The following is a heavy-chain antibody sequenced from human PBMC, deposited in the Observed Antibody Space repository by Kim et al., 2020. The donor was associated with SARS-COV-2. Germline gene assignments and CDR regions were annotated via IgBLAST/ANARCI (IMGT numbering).Heavy chain of an antibody. CDR3: ASHGDFDH. CDR1: GFSFSSYW. V-gene: IGHV3-7*03. CDR2: IKQDGSEK. D-gene: IGHD7-27*01. J-gene: IGHJ4*02. Sequence: GGSLRLSCAASGFSFSSYWMSWVRQAPGKGLEWVANIKQDGSEKNYVDSVKGRFTISRDNAKNSLCLQMNSLRAEDTAVYYCASHGDFDHWGQGTLVTVSS.